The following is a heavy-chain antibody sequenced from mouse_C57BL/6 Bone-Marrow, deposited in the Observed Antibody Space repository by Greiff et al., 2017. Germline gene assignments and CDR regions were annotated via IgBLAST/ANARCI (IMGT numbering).Heavy chain of an antibody. Sequence: QVQLQQSGPELVKPGASVKISCKASGYAFSSSWMNWVKQRPGKGLEWIGRIYPGDGDTNYNGKFKGKATLTADKSSSTAYMQLSSLTSEDSAVYFCARGMVGYAMDYWGQGTSVTVSS. CDR3: ARGMVGYAMDY. D-gene: IGHD1-1*02. V-gene: IGHV1-82*01. CDR1: GYAFSSSW. CDR2: IYPGDGDT. J-gene: IGHJ4*01.